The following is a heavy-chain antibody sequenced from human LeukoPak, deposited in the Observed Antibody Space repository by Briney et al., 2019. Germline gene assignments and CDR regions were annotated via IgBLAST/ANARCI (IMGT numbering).Heavy chain of an antibody. CDR3: ARGSVDTVMVGNWFDP. D-gene: IGHD5-18*01. CDR2: INAGNGNT. J-gene: IGHJ5*02. V-gene: IGHV1-3*01. CDR1: GYTFTSYA. Sequence: ASVKVSCKASGYTFTSYAMHWVRQAPGQRLEWMGWINAGNGNTKYSQKFQGRVTITRDTSASTAYMELSSLRSEDTAVYYCARGSVDTVMVGNWFDPWGQGTLVTVSS.